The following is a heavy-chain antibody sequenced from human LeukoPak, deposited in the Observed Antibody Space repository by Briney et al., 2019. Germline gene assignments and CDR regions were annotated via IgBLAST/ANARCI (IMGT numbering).Heavy chain of an antibody. Sequence: SQTLSLTCTVSGGSISSNSYYWGWIRQPPGKGLEWIGSIYYSGSTYYNPSLKSRVTISVDTSKNQFSLKLSSVTAADTAVYYCAGTIFGVVITHYYYYMDVWGKGTTVTVSS. CDR2: IYYSGST. D-gene: IGHD3-3*01. CDR1: GGSISSNSYY. V-gene: IGHV4-39*07. J-gene: IGHJ6*03. CDR3: AGTIFGVVITHYYYYMDV.